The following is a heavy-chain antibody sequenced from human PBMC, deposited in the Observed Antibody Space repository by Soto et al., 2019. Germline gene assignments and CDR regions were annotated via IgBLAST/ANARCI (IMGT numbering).Heavy chain of an antibody. CDR2: INHSGST. CDR1: GGSFSGYY. J-gene: IGHJ4*02. D-gene: IGHD2-2*01. CDR3: ARVPAGYCSSTSCHRGGFDY. V-gene: IGHV4-34*01. Sequence: SETLSLTCAVYGGSFSGYYWSWIRQPPWKELKSIGEINHSGSTNYNPSLKSRVTISVDTSKNQFSLKLSSVTAADTAVYYCARVPAGYCSSTSCHRGGFDYWGQGTLVTVSS.